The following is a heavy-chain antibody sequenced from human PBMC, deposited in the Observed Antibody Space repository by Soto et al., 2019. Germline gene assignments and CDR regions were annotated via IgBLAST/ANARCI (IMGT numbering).Heavy chain of an antibody. CDR2: INHSGSA. CDR3: ATGSKSDFDY. V-gene: IGHV4-34*01. J-gene: IGHJ4*02. Sequence: SETLSLTCDVYGGSSSGYIWTWIRQTPGKGLQWIGQINHSGSAYYNPSLMSRATISVDTSKNQFSLKLISVTAADTAVYYCATGSKSDFDYWGQGTQVTVSS. CDR1: GGSSSGYI. D-gene: IGHD1-26*01.